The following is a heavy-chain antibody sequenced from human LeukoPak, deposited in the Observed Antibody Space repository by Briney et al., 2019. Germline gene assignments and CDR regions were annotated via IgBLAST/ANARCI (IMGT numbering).Heavy chain of an antibody. J-gene: IGHJ6*02. V-gene: IGHV3-48*01. Sequence: GGSLRLSCAASGFTFSSYSMNWVRQAPGKGLEWVSYISSSSSTIYYADSEKGRFTISRDNAKNSLYLQMNSLRAEDTAVYYCAREYRLWFGVRASGGMDVWGQGTTVTVSS. CDR1: GFTFSSYS. D-gene: IGHD3-10*01. CDR2: ISSSSSTI. CDR3: AREYRLWFGVRASGGMDV.